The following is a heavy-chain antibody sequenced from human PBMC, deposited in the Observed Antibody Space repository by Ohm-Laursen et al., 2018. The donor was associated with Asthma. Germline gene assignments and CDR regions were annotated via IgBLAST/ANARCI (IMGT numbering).Heavy chain of an antibody. J-gene: IGHJ5*02. V-gene: IGHV3-33*03. CDR1: GFTFSSYG. Sequence: SLRLSCAAFGFTFSSYGMHWVRQAPGKGLEWVAVIWYDGSNKYYADSVKGRFTISRDNAKSTLYLQMNSLRPEDTAVYFCASSRYSYSLAWGQGTLVTVSS. D-gene: IGHD3-16*02. CDR3: ASSRYSYSLA. CDR2: IWYDGSNK.